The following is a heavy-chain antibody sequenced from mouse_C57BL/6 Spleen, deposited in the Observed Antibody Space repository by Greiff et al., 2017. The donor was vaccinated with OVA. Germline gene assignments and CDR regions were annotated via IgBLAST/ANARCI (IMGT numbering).Heavy chain of an antibody. CDR2: IDPENGDT. CDR3: TGDFYYFDY. V-gene: IGHV14-4*01. Sequence: EVKLVESGAELVRPGASVKLSCTASGFNIKDDYMHWVKQRPEQGLEWIGWIDPENGDTEYASKFQGKATITADTSSNTAYLQLSSLTSEDTAVYYCTGDFYYFDYWGQGTTLTVSS. CDR1: GFNIKDDY. D-gene: IGHD2-13*01. J-gene: IGHJ2*01.